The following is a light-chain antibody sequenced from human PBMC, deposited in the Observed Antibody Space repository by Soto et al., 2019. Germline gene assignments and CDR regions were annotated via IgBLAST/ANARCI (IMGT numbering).Light chain of an antibody. J-gene: IGLJ3*02. CDR3: CSYAGSYTSGGV. CDR1: SSDVGGYNY. Sequence: QSALTQPRSVSGSPGQSVTISCTGTSSDVGGYNYVSWYQQHPGKAPKLMIYDVSKRPSGVPDRFSGSKSGNTASLTISGLQAEDEAEYYCCSYAGSYTSGGVFGGGTKLTVL. CDR2: DVS. V-gene: IGLV2-11*01.